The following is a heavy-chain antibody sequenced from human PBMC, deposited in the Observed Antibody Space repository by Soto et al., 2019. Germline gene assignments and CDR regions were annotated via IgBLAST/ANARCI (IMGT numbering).Heavy chain of an antibody. CDR3: ALDNWNAETEALDY. V-gene: IGHV1-69*18. CDR1: GGTFSTYP. CDR2: IIPIFVTP. J-gene: IGHJ4*02. D-gene: IGHD1-1*01. Sequence: QVQLVQSGAEVKKPGSSVKVSCKAYGGTFSTYPFNWVRQAPGHGLEWMGNIIPIFVTPKYAQKFQGRITTTADESTNTAYLDLSSLRSEDTAIYYCALDNWNAETEALDYWGQGTLVTVSS.